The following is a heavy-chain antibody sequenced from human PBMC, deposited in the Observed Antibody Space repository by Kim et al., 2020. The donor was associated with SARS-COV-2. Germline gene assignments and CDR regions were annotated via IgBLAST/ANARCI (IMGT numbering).Heavy chain of an antibody. D-gene: IGHD4-17*01. CDR2: TI. V-gene: IGHV3-48*01. Sequence: TIYYAYSGKGQYTISRANTKNSLYLQMNSLRAEDTAVYYCARDYGGNLGYWGQGTLVTVSS. CDR3: ARDYGGNLGY. J-gene: IGHJ4*02.